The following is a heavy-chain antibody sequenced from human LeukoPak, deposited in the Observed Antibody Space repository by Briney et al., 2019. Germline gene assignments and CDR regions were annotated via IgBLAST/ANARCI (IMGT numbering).Heavy chain of an antibody. J-gene: IGHJ3*02. Sequence: GAAVKVSCKASGYTFTTYDIHWVRQDPGRGLEYLGWMNPNSGKTGYTQRFQGRVSMTRYTSTSTAYMELKSLTSEDTAVYYCARDRLGIYLGDAFDIWGQGTMVTVSS. CDR3: ARDRLGIYLGDAFDI. V-gene: IGHV1-8*01. CDR1: GYTFTTYD. D-gene: IGHD3-16*02. CDR2: MNPNSGKT.